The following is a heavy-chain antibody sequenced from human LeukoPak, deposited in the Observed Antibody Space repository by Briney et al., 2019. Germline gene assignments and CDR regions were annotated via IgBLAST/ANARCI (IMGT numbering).Heavy chain of an antibody. D-gene: IGHD1-26*01. CDR3: AREGGSYYEYYFDY. Sequence: PGGSLRLSCAASGFTFSSYSMNWVRQAPGKGLEWVSYISSSSSTIYYADSVKGRFTISRDNAKNSLYLQMNSLRAEDTAVYYCAREGGSYYEYYFDYWGQGTLVTVSP. J-gene: IGHJ4*02. V-gene: IGHV3-48*04. CDR2: ISSSSSTI. CDR1: GFTFSSYS.